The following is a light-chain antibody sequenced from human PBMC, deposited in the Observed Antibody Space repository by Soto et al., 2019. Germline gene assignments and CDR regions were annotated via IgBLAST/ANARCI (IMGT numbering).Light chain of an antibody. CDR2: QAS. CDR1: QTISYW. CDR3: LHYSSYPLS. J-gene: IGKJ4*01. Sequence: DIRMTQSPSTLSASVGDIVTISCRASQTISYWLAWLQVKPGKAPKVLIYQASSVGSGVPPRFTVRRAGTEFTLTIPSLHTDDISTYACLHYSSYPLSLGGGTTVE. V-gene: IGKV1-5*03.